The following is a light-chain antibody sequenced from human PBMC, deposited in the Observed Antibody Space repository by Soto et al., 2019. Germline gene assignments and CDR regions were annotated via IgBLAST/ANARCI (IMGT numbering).Light chain of an antibody. CDR3: CSYAGSSTAVV. Sequence: QSVLTQPASVSGSPGQSITISCTGTSSDVGSYNLVSWYQQHPGKAPKLMIYEGRKRPSGVSNRFSGSKSGNTAPLTISGLQAEDEADYYCCSYAGSSTAVVFGGGTKLTVL. V-gene: IGLV2-23*01. J-gene: IGLJ2*01. CDR1: SSDVGSYNL. CDR2: EGR.